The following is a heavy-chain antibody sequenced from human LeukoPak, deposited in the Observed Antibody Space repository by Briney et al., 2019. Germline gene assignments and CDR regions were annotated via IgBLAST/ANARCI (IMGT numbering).Heavy chain of an antibody. D-gene: IGHD6-19*01. V-gene: IGHV3-33*01. CDR2: LWYCGRNK. Sequence: GGPLRLSCAACGFHFSSYVMHWVPQAPGKGGEGVAVLWYCGRNKYYADSVKGRFTISRDNSKNTLYLQMNSLRAEDTAVYYCARDSDSSGWFDYWGQGTLVTVSS. CDR1: GFHFSSYV. CDR3: ARDSDSSGWFDY. J-gene: IGHJ4*02.